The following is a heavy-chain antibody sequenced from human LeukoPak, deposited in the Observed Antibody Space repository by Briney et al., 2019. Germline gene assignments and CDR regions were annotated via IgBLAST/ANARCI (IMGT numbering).Heavy chain of an antibody. V-gene: IGHV3-21*01. D-gene: IGHD6-13*01. J-gene: IGHJ4*02. CDR3: ARVASIATVGDY. CDR1: GFTFSSYS. Sequence: GGSLRLSCAAPGFTFSSYSMNWVRQAPGKGLEWVSSISSSSSYIYYADSVKGRFTISRDNAENSLYLQMNSLRAEDTAVYYCARVASIATVGDYWGQGTLVTVSS. CDR2: ISSSSSYI.